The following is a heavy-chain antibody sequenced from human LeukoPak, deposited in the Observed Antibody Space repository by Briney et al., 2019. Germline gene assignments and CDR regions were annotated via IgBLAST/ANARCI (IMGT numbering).Heavy chain of an antibody. V-gene: IGHV3-53*01. CDR2: IYSGGST. CDR3: ARERPDSRNLDS. D-gene: IGHD1-14*01. J-gene: IGHJ4*02. CDR1: GFTVSSNY. Sequence: GGSLRLSCAASGFTVSSNYMSWVRQAPGKGLEWVSVIYSGGSTYYADSVKGRFTISRDNSKNTLYLQMNDLRVEDTAVYYCARERPDSRNLDSWGRGALVTVSS.